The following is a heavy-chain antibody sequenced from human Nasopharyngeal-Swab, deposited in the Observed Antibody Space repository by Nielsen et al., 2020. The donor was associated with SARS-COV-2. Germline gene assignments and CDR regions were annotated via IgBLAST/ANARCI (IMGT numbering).Heavy chain of an antibody. CDR3: AKGGAGYSGYDDY. CDR2: ISGSGGST. J-gene: IGHJ4*02. Sequence: GGSLRLSCAASGVTFSSYAMSWVRQAPGKGLEWVSAISGSGGSTYYADSVKGRFTISRDNSKNTPYLQMNSLRAEDTAVYYCAKGGAGYSGYDDYWGQGTLVTVSS. CDR1: GVTFSSYA. D-gene: IGHD5-12*01. V-gene: IGHV3-23*01.